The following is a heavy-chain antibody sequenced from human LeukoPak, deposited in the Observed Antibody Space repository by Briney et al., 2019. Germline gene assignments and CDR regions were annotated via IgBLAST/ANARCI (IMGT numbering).Heavy chain of an antibody. CDR1: GFTFSSYA. CDR2: ISGSGGST. V-gene: IGHV3-23*01. J-gene: IGHJ5*02. Sequence: GGSLRLSCAASGFTFSSYAMSWVRQAPGKGLEWVSAISGSGGSTYYADSVKGRFTISRDNSKNTLYLQMNSLRAEDTAVYYCAKSPDYYDSSGQLGTKDNWFDPWGQGTLVTVSS. CDR3: AKSPDYYDSSGQLGTKDNWFDP. D-gene: IGHD3-22*01.